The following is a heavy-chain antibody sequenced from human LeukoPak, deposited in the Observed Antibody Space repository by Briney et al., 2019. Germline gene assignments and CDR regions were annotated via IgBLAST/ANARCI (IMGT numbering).Heavy chain of an antibody. J-gene: IGHJ4*02. Sequence: ASVKVSCKASGYTFTSYYMHWVRQAPGQGLEWMGIINPSGGSTSYAQKFQGRVTMTRDMSTSTVYMELSSLRSEDTAVYYCARDLRITIFGVDNFDYWGQGTLVTASS. D-gene: IGHD3-3*01. CDR3: ARDLRITIFGVDNFDY. V-gene: IGHV1-46*01. CDR2: INPSGGST. CDR1: GYTFTSYY.